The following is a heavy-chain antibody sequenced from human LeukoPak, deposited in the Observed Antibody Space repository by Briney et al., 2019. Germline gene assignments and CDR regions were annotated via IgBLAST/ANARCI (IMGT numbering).Heavy chain of an antibody. J-gene: IGHJ4*02. CDR1: GFTFSSYA. CDR2: ISYDGSNK. Sequence: GGSLRLSCAASGFTFSSYAMHWVRQAPGKELEWVAVISYDGSNKYYADSVKGRFTISRDNSKNTLYLQMNSLRAEDTAVYYCARESAVAGLFDYWGQGTLVTVSS. CDR3: ARESAVAGLFDY. D-gene: IGHD6-19*01. V-gene: IGHV3-30-3*01.